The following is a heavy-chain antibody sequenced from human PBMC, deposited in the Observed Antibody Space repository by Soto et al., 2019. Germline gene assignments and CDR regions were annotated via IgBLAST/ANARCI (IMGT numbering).Heavy chain of an antibody. V-gene: IGHV1-18*01. CDR2: ISAYNGNT. Sequence: ASVKVSCKASGGTFSSYTISWVRQAPGQGLEWMGWISAYNGNTNYAQKLQGRVTMTTDTSTSTAYMELRSLRSDDTAVYYCARVASVVVPAAPHGYYFDYWGQGTLVTVSS. D-gene: IGHD2-2*01. CDR1: GGTFSSYT. CDR3: ARVASVVVPAAPHGYYFDY. J-gene: IGHJ4*02.